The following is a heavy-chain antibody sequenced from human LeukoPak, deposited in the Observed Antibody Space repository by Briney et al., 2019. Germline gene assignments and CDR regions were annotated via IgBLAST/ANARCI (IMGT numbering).Heavy chain of an antibody. D-gene: IGHD1-26*01. CDR2: ISGSGGST. CDR3: AKRPPEVEWELFFFDY. J-gene: IGHJ4*02. Sequence: GGSLRLSCAASGFTFSSYAMSWVRQAPGKGLEWVSAISGSGGSTYYADSVKGRFTISRDNSKNTLYLQMNSLRAEDTAVYYCAKRPPEVEWELFFFDYWGQGTLVTLSS. V-gene: IGHV3-23*01. CDR1: GFTFSSYA.